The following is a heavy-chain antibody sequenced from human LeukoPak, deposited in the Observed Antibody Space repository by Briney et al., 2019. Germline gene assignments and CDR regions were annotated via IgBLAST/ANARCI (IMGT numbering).Heavy chain of an antibody. Sequence: SETLSLTCTVSGGSISSYYWSWIRQPPGKGLGWIGYIYYSGSTNYNPSLKSRVTISVDTSKNQFSLKLSSVTAADTAVYYCAREGYSYGTYYYYYGMDVWGQGTTVTVSS. J-gene: IGHJ6*02. CDR3: AREGYSYGTYYYYYGMDV. CDR2: IYYSGST. V-gene: IGHV4-59*01. D-gene: IGHD5-18*01. CDR1: GGSISSYY.